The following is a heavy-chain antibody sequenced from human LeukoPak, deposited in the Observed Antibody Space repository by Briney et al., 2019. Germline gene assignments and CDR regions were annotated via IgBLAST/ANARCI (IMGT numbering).Heavy chain of an antibody. CDR3: ARDHYDFWSGYYGYYYYYYMDV. J-gene: IGHJ6*03. CDR2: ISSSSSTI. V-gene: IGHV3-48*01. Sequence: GGSLRLSCAASGFTFSSYSMNWVRQAPGKGLEWVSYISSSSSTIYYADSVKGRFTISRDNAKNSLYLQMNSLRAEDTAVYYCARDHYDFWSGYYGYYYYYYMDVWGKGTTVTVSS. D-gene: IGHD3-3*01. CDR1: GFTFSSYS.